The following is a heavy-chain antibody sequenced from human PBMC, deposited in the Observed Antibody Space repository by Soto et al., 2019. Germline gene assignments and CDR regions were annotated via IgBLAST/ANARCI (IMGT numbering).Heavy chain of an antibody. CDR3: ASGMIALDY. Sequence: GGSLRLSCAASGFTFSDPYMDWVRQAPGKGLEWVGRTRNKANSYTTEYAASVKGRFTISRDDSKNSLYLQMNSLKTEDTAVYYCASGMIALDYWGQGTLVTVSS. J-gene: IGHJ4*02. CDR2: TRNKANSYTT. CDR1: GFTFSDPY. V-gene: IGHV3-72*01. D-gene: IGHD3-22*01.